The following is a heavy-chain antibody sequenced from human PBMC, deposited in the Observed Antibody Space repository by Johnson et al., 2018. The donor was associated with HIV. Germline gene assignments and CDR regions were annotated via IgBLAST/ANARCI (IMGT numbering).Heavy chain of an antibody. CDR1: GFTFSDYY. D-gene: IGHD4-23*01. CDR3: ARDFNSGSPDGAFDI. J-gene: IGHJ3*02. V-gene: IGHV3-11*01. Sequence: QEQLVESGGGLVQPGGSLRLSCAASGFTFSDYYMSWIRQAPGKGLEWVSYISSGGRTIYYADSVKGRFIISRDNSQNTVFLQMNSLRAEDTAVYYCARDFNSGSPDGAFDIWGQGTMVTVSS. CDR2: ISSGGRTI.